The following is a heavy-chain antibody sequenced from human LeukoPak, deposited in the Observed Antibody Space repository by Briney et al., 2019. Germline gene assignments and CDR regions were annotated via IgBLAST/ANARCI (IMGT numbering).Heavy chain of an antibody. V-gene: IGHV4-34*01. CDR3: ASNTGPFNWFDP. CDR2: INHSGST. CDR1: GGSFSGYY. J-gene: IGHJ5*02. Sequence: SETLSLTCAVYGGSFSGYYWSWIRQPPGKGLEWIGEINHSGSTNYNPSLKSRVTISVDTSKNQFSLKLSSVTAADTAVYYCASNTGPFNWFDPWGQGTLVTVSS. D-gene: IGHD3-10*01.